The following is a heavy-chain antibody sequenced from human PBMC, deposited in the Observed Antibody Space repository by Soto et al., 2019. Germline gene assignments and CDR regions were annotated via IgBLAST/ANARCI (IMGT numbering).Heavy chain of an antibody. J-gene: IGHJ4*02. D-gene: IGHD2-15*01. Sequence: SETLSLTCTVSGGSISSSRCHWGWIRQPPGKGLEWIASIKYSGTTFYNPSLKSRVTLSVDTSKNQFALKLSSVTAAETAVYYCARSPPYCSGGSCYYFDYWGQGTLVT. V-gene: IGHV4-39*01. CDR2: IKYSGTT. CDR3: ARSPPYCSGGSCYYFDY. CDR1: GGSISSSRCH.